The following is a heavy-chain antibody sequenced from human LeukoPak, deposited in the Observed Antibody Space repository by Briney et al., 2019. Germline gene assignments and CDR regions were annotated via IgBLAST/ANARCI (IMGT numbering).Heavy chain of an antibody. CDR3: ARDLYCSSTSCYRGYFDY. D-gene: IGHD2-2*02. Sequence: PGRSLRLSCAASGFTFSSYAMHWVRQAPGKGLEWVAIISYDGSNKYYADSVKGRFTTSRDNSKNTLYLQMNSLRAEDTAVYYCARDLYCSSTSCYRGYFDYWGQGTLVTVSS. CDR1: GFTFSSYA. J-gene: IGHJ4*02. V-gene: IGHV3-30-3*01. CDR2: ISYDGSNK.